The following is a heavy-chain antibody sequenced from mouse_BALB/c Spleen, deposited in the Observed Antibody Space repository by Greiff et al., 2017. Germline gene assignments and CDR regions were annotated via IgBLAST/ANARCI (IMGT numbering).Heavy chain of an antibody. CDR3: ASYGYVEGYAMDY. CDR2: ISSGGGST. V-gene: IGHV5-12-1*01. J-gene: IGHJ4*01. Sequence: EVQLVESGGGLVKPGGSLKLSCAASGFAFSSYDMSWVRQTPEKRLEWVAYISSGGGSTYYPDTVKGRFTISRDNAKNTLYLQMSSLKSEDTAMYYCASYGYVEGYAMDYWGQGTSVTVSS. D-gene: IGHD2-2*01. CDR1: GFAFSSYD.